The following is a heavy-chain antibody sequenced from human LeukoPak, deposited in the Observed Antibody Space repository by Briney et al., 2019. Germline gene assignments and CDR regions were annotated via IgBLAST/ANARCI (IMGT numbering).Heavy chain of an antibody. CDR1: GFTFDNYG. Sequence: GGSLRLSCAASGFTFDNYGLSWVRQVPGKGLEWVSGINWNGGSIGYADSVKGRFTISRDNAKNSLYLQMNSLRAEDTAVYYCAREFRKSVGWYFDLWGRGTLVTVSS. V-gene: IGHV3-20*04. J-gene: IGHJ2*01. CDR2: INWNGGSI. CDR3: AREFRKSVGWYFDL.